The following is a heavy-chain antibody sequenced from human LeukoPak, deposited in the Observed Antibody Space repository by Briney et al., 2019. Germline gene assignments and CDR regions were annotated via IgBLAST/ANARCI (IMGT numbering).Heavy chain of an antibody. Sequence: GASVKVSCEASGYTFTSYGISWVRQAPGQGLEWMGWISAYNGNTNYAQKLQGRVTMTTDTSTSTAYMELRSLRSDDTAVYYCARGYSSTLGYYYMDVWGKGTTVTVSS. V-gene: IGHV1-18*01. J-gene: IGHJ6*03. D-gene: IGHD6-13*01. CDR1: GYTFTSYG. CDR3: ARGYSSTLGYYYMDV. CDR2: ISAYNGNT.